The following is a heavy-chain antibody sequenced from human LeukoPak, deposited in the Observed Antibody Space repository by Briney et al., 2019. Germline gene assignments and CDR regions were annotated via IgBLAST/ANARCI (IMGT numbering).Heavy chain of an antibody. Sequence: PGGSLRLSCVTSGFTFSDHWMTWVRQAPGKGLEWVAVIWYDGSNKYYADSVKGRFTISRDNSKNTLYLQMNSLRAEDTAVYYCARRGLRVPAAILPFDYWGQGTLVTVSS. CDR2: IWYDGSNK. CDR1: GFTFSDHW. V-gene: IGHV3-33*08. CDR3: ARRGLRVPAAILPFDY. J-gene: IGHJ4*02. D-gene: IGHD2-2*01.